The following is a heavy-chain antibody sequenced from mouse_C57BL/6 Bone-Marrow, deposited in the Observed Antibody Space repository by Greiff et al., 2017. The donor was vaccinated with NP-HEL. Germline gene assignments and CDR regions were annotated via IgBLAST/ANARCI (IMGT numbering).Heavy chain of an antibody. CDR2: INPSTGGT. CDR3: ARSGVVADY. CDR1: GYSFTGYY. J-gene: IGHJ2*01. D-gene: IGHD1-1*01. Sequence: EVHLVESGPELVKPGASVKISCKASGYSFTGYYMNWVKQSPEKSLEWIGEINPSTGGTTYNQKFKAKATLTVDKSSSTAYMQLKSLTSEDSAVYYCARSGVVADYWGQGTTLTVSS. V-gene: IGHV1-42*01.